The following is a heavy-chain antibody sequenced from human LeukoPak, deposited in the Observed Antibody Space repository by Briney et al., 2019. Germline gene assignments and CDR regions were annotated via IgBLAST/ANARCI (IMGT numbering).Heavy chain of an antibody. Sequence: GASVKVSCKASGYTFTGYYMHWVRQAPGQGLEWMGWINPNSGGTNYAQKFQGRVTMTRDTSTSTVYMELSSLRSEDTAVYYCARDPSETSYDYNDYWGQGTLVTVSS. CDR2: INPNSGGT. V-gene: IGHV1-2*02. CDR1: GYTFTGYY. CDR3: ARDPSETSYDYNDY. D-gene: IGHD4/OR15-4a*01. J-gene: IGHJ4*02.